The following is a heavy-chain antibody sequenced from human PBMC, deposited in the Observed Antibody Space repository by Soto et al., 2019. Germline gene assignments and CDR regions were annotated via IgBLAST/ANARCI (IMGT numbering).Heavy chain of an antibody. J-gene: IGHJ4*02. CDR2: IYYSGST. Sequence: SETLSLTCPVSGGSISRYYWSWIRQPPGKGLEWIGYIYYSGSTNYNPSLKSRVTISVDTSKNQFSLKLSSVTAADTAVYYCARTSRFDYWGQGTLVTVSS. D-gene: IGHD6-6*01. CDR1: GGSISRYY. CDR3: ARTSRFDY. V-gene: IGHV4-59*12.